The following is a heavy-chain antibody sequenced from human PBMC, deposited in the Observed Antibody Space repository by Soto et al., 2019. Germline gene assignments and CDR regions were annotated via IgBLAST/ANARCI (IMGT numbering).Heavy chain of an antibody. CDR2: ISGSGRVT. CDR3: ARDTIGGGFQQLVLGPSYFVY. CDR1: GFTFSSYA. Sequence: GGSLRLSCAASGFTFSSYAMNWVRQAPGKGLEWVSGISGSGRVTYYGDSVQGRFTISRDNSKNTLYLQMNSLRAEDTALYYCARDTIGGGFQQLVLGPSYFVYSGQGTLFTVSS. D-gene: IGHD6-13*01. J-gene: IGHJ4*02. V-gene: IGHV3-23*01.